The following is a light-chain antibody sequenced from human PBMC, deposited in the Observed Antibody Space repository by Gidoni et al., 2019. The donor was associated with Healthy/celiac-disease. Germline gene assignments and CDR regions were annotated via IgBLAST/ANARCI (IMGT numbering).Light chain of an antibody. V-gene: IGKV3-11*01. CDR2: DAS. J-gene: IGKJ1*01. Sequence: PPTLLLSPGETAAPSCSATQHVSSYFAGYQQKHAQAPTLLLYDASNRATGIPARFIGSGSWTAFSPPISSRVPEDFSVYYCRQRSNWPPGFGQGTKVEIK. CDR1: QHVSSY. CDR3: RQRSNWPPG.